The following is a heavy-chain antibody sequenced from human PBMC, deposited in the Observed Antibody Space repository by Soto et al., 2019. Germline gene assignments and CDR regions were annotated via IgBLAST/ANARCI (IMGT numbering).Heavy chain of an antibody. CDR1: GFTFSSYA. CDR3: ARELDGIDV. Sequence: GGSLRLSCAASGFTFSSYAMSWIRQAPGKGLEWVSAISGSADSTYYADSVKGRFTISRDNAKNSLYLQMNSLRAEDTAVYYCARELDGIDVWGQGTTVTVSS. V-gene: IGHV3-23*01. CDR2: ISGSADST. J-gene: IGHJ6*02.